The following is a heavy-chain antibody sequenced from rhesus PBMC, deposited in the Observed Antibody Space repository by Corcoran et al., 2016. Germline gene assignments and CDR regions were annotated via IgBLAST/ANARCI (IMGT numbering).Heavy chain of an antibody. D-gene: IGHD4-35*01. J-gene: IGHJ4*01. Sequence: QAQLKESGPGLGKPSETLSLTCAVAGRSISSSNWGTWIRQPHGKGLGWIGYISGSSGTTYYNPSLRSRVTISTDTSKNQFSLKLSSVTAADTAVYYCARRIGNRNFDYWGQGVLVTVSS. CDR2: ISGSSGTT. CDR1: GRSISSSNW. CDR3: ARRIGNRNFDY. V-gene: IGHV4-65*01.